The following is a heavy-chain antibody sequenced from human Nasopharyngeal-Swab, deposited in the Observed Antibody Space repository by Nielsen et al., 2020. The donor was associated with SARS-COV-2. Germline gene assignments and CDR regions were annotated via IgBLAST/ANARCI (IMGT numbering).Heavy chain of an antibody. CDR2: IFPGDSDT. Sequence: GESLKISCKGSGYSFTNYWIGWVRQMPGKGLECLGIIFPGDSDTRYSPSFQGQVTISADRSISTAYLQWSSLKASDTAMYFCAVGNINWYFDYWGHGTLVTVSS. V-gene: IGHV5-51*01. CDR3: AVGNINWYFDY. J-gene: IGHJ4*01. CDR1: GYSFTNYW. D-gene: IGHD1-20*01.